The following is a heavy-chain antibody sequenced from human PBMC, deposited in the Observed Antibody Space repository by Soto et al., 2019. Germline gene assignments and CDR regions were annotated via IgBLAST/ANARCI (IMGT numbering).Heavy chain of an antibody. V-gene: IGHV4-59*08. CDR1: GGSISSYY. Sequence: PSETLSLTCTVSGGSISSYYWSWIRQPPGKGLEWIGYIYYSGSTNYNPSLKSRVTISVDTSKNQFSLKLSSVTAADTAVYYCARLGIWSAPDYWGQGTLVTVSS. J-gene: IGHJ4*02. D-gene: IGHD2-8*02. CDR3: ARLGIWSAPDY. CDR2: IYYSGST.